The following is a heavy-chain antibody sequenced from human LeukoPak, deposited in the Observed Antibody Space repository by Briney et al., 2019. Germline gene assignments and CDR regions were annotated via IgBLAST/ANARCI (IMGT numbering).Heavy chain of an antibody. J-gene: IGHJ4*02. CDR2: LNSDGSST. V-gene: IGHV3-74*01. CDR3: ARSSRFPDY. D-gene: IGHD6-19*01. CDR1: GFTFRSYE. Sequence: GGSLRLSCVVSGFTFRSYEMNWVCQAPGKGLVLVSRLNSDGSSTNYADSAKGRFTVSRDNAKNTLYLQMSSMRAEDTAVYYCARSSRFPDYCGQGTLVTVSS.